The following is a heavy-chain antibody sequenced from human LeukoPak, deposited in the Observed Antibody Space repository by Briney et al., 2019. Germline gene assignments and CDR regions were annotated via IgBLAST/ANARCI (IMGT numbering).Heavy chain of an antibody. V-gene: IGHV3-21*01. D-gene: IGHD2-15*01. CDR3: ARGADGVSSNSRGWFDP. J-gene: IGHJ5*02. CDR1: GFTFSIYA. CDR2: ISTSSSYI. Sequence: GGSLRLSCAASGFTFSIYAMNWIRRAPGKGLEWVSSISTSSSYIYYADSVRGRFTISRDNAKNSLYLQMNSLRAEDTAVYSCARGADGVSSNSRGWFDPWGQGTLVTVSS.